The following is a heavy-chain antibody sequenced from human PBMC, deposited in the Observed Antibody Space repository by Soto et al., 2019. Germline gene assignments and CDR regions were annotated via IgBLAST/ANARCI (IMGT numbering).Heavy chain of an antibody. CDR1: GGTFSSYT. V-gene: IGHV1-69*02. D-gene: IGHD5-12*01. CDR3: ARVRGVATITPDRYDAFDI. CDR2: IIPILGIA. J-gene: IGHJ3*02. Sequence: QVQLVQSGAEVKKPGSSVKVSCKASGGTFSSYTISWVRQAPGQGLEWMGRIIPILGIANYAQKFQGRITINADKYTRTADIEQRRLRSEETAVNYCARVRGVATITPDRYDAFDIWGQGTMVTVSS.